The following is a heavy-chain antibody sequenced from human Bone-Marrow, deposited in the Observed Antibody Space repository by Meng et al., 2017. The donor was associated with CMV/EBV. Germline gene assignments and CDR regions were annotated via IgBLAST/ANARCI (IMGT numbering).Heavy chain of an antibody. J-gene: IGHJ4*02. V-gene: IGHV3-21*01. CDR3: SRDYRSVVDY. D-gene: IGHD4-23*01. Sequence: GESLKISCAASGFTFSSYSMNWVRQAPGKGLEWVSSISSSSSYIYYADSVKGRFTISRDNAKNSLYLQMNSLRAEDTAVYYCSRDYRSVVDYWGQGTLVTFSS. CDR2: ISSSSSYI. CDR1: GFTFSSYS.